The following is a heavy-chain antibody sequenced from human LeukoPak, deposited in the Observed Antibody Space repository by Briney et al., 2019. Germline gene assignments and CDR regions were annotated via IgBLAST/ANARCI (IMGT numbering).Heavy chain of an antibody. CDR3: ARDRLYYYDSSGYYQTPDY. D-gene: IGHD3-22*01. V-gene: IGHV1-69*04. J-gene: IGHJ4*02. Sequence: SVKVSCKASGGTFSSYAISWVRQAPGQGLEWMGRIIPIFGIANYAQKFQGRVTITADISTSTAYMELSSLRSEDTAVYYCARDRLYYYDSSGYYQTPDYWGQGTLVTVSS. CDR2: IIPIFGIA. CDR1: GGTFSSYA.